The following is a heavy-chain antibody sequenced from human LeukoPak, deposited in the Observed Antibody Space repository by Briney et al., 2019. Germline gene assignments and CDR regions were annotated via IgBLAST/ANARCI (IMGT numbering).Heavy chain of an antibody. D-gene: IGHD6-25*01. CDR1: GGSISGGGYC. Sequence: SETLSLTCAVSGGSISGGGYCWSWIRQRPGKGLEWIGYIYYSGSTYYNPSLKSRVTISVDTSKNQFSLKLSSVTAADTAVYYCAREGAAYYFDYWGQGTLVTVSS. CDR3: AREGAAYYFDY. V-gene: IGHV4-31*11. CDR2: IYYSGST. J-gene: IGHJ4*02.